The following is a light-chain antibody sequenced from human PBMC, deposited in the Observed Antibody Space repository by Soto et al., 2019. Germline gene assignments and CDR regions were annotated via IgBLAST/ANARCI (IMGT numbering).Light chain of an antibody. CDR2: DVS. CDR1: SSYVGGYNY. J-gene: IGLJ1*01. Sequence: QSVLAQPASVPGSPGQSITISSTGTSSYVGGYNYVSWYQQHPGKAPKLMIYDVSNRPSGVSNRFSGSKSGNTASLTISGLQAEDEADYYCSSYTSSSTYVFGTGTKVTVL. CDR3: SSYTSSSTYV. V-gene: IGLV2-14*01.